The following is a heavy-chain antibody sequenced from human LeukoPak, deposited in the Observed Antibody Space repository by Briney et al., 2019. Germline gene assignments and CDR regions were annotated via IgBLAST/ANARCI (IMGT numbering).Heavy chain of an antibody. D-gene: IGHD6-6*01. CDR3: ARAIAARVGIDY. J-gene: IGHJ4*02. CDR2: INPNSGGT. Sequence: ASVKVSCKASGYTFTGYYMHWVRQAPGQGLEWMGRINPNSGGTNYAQKVQGRVTMTRDTSISTAYMELSRLRSDDTAVYYCARAIAARVGIDYWGQGTLVTVSS. V-gene: IGHV1-2*06. CDR1: GYTFTGYY.